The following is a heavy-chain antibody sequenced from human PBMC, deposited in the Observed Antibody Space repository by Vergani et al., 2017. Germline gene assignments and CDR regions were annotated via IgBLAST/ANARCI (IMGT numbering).Heavy chain of an antibody. V-gene: IGHV3-66*04. Sequence: EVQLVESGGGLVQPGGSLRLSCAASGFTVSSNYMSWVRQAPGKGLEWVSVIYSGGSTYYADSVKGRFTISGDNSKNTRYLQMNSLRAEDTAVYYCARLNQFDPWGQGTLVTVSS. CDR1: GFTVSSNY. CDR3: ARLNQFDP. CDR2: IYSGGST. J-gene: IGHJ5*02. D-gene: IGHD1-14*01.